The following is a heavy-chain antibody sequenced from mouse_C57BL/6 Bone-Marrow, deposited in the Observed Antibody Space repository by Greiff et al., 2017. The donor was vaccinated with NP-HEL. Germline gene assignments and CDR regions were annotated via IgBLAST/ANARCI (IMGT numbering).Heavy chain of an antibody. CDR2: IYPGDGDT. V-gene: IGHV1-82*01. CDR3: ARKTGNLDY. Sequence: QVQLQQSGPELVKPGASVKISCKASGYAFSSSWMNWVKQRPGKGLEWIGRIYPGDGDTNYNGKFKGKATLTADKSSSTAYMQLSSLTSEDSAVYCCARKTGNLDYWGQGTTLTVSS. J-gene: IGHJ2*01. CDR1: GYAFSSSW.